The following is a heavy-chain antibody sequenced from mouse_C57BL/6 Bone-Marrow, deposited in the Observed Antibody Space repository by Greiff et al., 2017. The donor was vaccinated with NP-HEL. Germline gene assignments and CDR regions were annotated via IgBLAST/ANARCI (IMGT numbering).Heavy chain of an antibody. CDR2: IWRGGST. CDR1: GFSLTSYG. V-gene: IGHV2-5*01. Sequence: VQLQQSGPGLVQPSQCLSISCTVSGFSLTSYGVHWVRQSPGKGLEWLGVIWRGGSTDYNAAFMSRLSITEDNSKSQVFFKMNSLQADDTAIYYCARTSYYDKEYFDVWGTGTTVTVSS. J-gene: IGHJ1*03. CDR3: ARTSYYDKEYFDV. D-gene: IGHD2-10*01.